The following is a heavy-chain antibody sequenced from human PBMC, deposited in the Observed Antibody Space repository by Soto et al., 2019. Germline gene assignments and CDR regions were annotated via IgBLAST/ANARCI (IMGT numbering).Heavy chain of an antibody. CDR2: ISGASGTI. D-gene: IGHD1-26*01. V-gene: IGHV3-48*04. CDR3: VRGASLNFDY. Sequence: GGSLRLCCGASGFTFSTYSMNWIRQAPGKGLEWLSYISGASGTIYYADSMQGRFTISRDNAKNSLYLQMNSLRAEDTAFYYCVRGASLNFDYWGQGTLVTVSS. CDR1: GFTFSTYS. J-gene: IGHJ4*02.